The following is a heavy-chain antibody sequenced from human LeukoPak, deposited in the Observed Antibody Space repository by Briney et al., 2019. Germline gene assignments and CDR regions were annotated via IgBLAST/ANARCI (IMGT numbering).Heavy chain of an antibody. J-gene: IGHJ4*02. CDR2: ISSSSSTI. D-gene: IGHD6-13*01. CDR3: ARGTIAAAGYYYFDY. CDR1: GFTFSSYS. Sequence: PGGSLRLSCAASGFTFSSYSMSWVRQAPGKGLEWVSYISSSSSTIYYAGSVQGRFTISRDDAKNSLYLQMNSLRAEDTAVYYCARGTIAAAGYYYFDYWGQGTQVTVSS. V-gene: IGHV3-48*01.